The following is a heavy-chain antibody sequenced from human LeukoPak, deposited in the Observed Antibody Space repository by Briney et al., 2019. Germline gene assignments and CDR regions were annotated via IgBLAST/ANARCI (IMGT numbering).Heavy chain of an antibody. D-gene: IGHD3-3*01. CDR1: GFTFSSYG. CDR3: ARDSTPPYDFWSGYYTPETFDY. J-gene: IGHJ4*02. Sequence: GGSLRLSCAASGFTFSSYGMHWVRQAPGKGLEWVAVIWYDGSNKYYADSVKGRFTISRDNSKNTLYPQMNSLRAEDTAVYYCARDSTPPYDFWSGYYTPETFDYWGQGTLVTVSS. CDR2: IWYDGSNK. V-gene: IGHV3-33*01.